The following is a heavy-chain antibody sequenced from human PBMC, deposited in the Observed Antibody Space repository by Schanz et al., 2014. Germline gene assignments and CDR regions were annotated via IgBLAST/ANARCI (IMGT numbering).Heavy chain of an antibody. CDR3: ARAFGGYDPAGALDY. V-gene: IGHV1-69*09. D-gene: IGHD5-12*01. Sequence: QVQLVQSGAEVKKPGASVKVSCKASGYTFTSYSMHWVRQAPGQGLEWMGRIIPSLGLAKYEQKFQDKVTITADTSTTTAYMELSGLRSEDTAVYYCARAFGGYDPAGALDYWGQGTLVTVSS. CDR2: IIPSLGLA. CDR1: GYTFTSYS. J-gene: IGHJ4*02.